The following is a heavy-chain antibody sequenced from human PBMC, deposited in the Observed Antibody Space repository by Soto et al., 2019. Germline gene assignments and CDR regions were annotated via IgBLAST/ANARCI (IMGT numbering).Heavy chain of an antibody. CDR1: GFTFSSNW. CDR3: ARFGTYYDSSGFLY. CDR2: INSDGSNT. J-gene: IGHJ4*02. V-gene: IGHV3-74*01. Sequence: EVQLVESGGGLVQPGGSLRLSCATSGFTFSSNWMHWVRQAPGKGLVWVSRINSDGSNTSYADSVKGRFTISRDNAKNTLYLQMNSLRAEDTGVYYCARFGTYYDSSGFLYWGQGTLVTVSS. D-gene: IGHD3-22*01.